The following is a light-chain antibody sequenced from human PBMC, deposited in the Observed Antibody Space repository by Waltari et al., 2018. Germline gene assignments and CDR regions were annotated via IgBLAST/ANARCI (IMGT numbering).Light chain of an antibody. CDR3: QQYNNWPPT. CDR2: GAS. J-gene: IGKJ1*01. CDR1: QSVSRN. Sequence: ETVMTKSPATLSVSPGDRATIPCGASQSVSRNLAWYQQRPGQSPRLLIYGASTRATGIPARFSGSGSGTEFTLTISSLQSEDFTVYYCQQYNNWPPTFGQGTNVEIK. V-gene: IGKV3-15*01.